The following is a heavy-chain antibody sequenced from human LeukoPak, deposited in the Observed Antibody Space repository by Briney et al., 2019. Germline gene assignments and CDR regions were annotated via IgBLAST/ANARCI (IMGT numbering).Heavy chain of an antibody. CDR1: GFTFSSYA. CDR3: ALHGAYYCGGDCYQTRVSQPIDY. V-gene: IGHV3-23*01. D-gene: IGHD2-21*02. J-gene: IGHJ4*02. CDR2: ISGSGGST. Sequence: GGSLRLSCAASGFTFSSYAMSWVRQAPGKGLEWVSAISGSGGSTYYADSVKGRFTISRDNSKNTLYLQMNSLRAEDTAVYYCALHGAYYCGGDCYQTRVSQPIDYWGQGTLVTVSS.